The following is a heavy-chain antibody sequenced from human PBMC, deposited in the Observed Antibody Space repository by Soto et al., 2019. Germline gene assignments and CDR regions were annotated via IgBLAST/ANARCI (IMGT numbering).Heavy chain of an antibody. J-gene: IGHJ6*02. CDR1: GYTFTSYD. CDR2: MNPNSGNT. D-gene: IGHD6-13*01. CDR3: ASAGYSSSWYAYYYYGMDV. Sequence: ASVKVSCKASGYTFTSYDINWVRQATGQGLEWMGWMNPNSGNTGYAQKFQGRVTMTRNTSISTAYMELSSLRSEDTAVYYCASAGYSSSWYAYYYYGMDVWGQGTTVTVSS. V-gene: IGHV1-8*01.